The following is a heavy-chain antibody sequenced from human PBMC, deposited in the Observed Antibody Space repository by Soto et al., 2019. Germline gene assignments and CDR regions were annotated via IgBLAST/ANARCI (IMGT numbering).Heavy chain of an antibody. D-gene: IGHD2-15*01. CDR3: ARARWYDAFDV. J-gene: IGHJ3*01. CDR2: IFHGGNT. Sequence: SETLSLTCAVSGFFISSGNYWGWIRKPPGKGLEWIGSIFHGGNTYYNPSLKSRVTISVDMSKSQFSLKLNSVTAADTAVYYCARARWYDAFDVWGQGTVVTVSS. V-gene: IGHV4-38-2*01. CDR1: GFFISSGNY.